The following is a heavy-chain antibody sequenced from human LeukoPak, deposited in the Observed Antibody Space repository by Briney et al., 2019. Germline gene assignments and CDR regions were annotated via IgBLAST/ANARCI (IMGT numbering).Heavy chain of an antibody. D-gene: IGHD3-9*01. CDR3: ARDDILTGYHYGMDV. J-gene: IGHJ6*02. CDR2: INHSGST. CDR1: GGSISSGDYY. Sequence: PSETLSLTCTVSGGSISSGDYYWSWIRQPPGKGLEWIGEINHSGSTNYNPSLKSRVTISVDTSKNQFSLKLSSVTAADTAVYYCARDDILTGYHYGMDVWGQGTTVTVSS. V-gene: IGHV4-39*07.